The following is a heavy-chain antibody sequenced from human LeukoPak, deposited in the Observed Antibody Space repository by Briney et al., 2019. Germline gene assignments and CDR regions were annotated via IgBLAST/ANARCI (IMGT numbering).Heavy chain of an antibody. J-gene: IGHJ4*02. CDR1: GYSSTTYG. CDR2: ISPYNDDT. D-gene: IGHD2-2*01. V-gene: IGHV1-18*01. Sequence: GASVKVSCKASGYSSTTYGISWVRQAPGQGLEWLAWISPYNDDTKSAQRFQGRLTLATDTSTNTVYMELRSLRSDDSALYYCGREYCDTTRCFGVDYWGQGTPVPVSS. CDR3: GREYCDTTRCFGVDY.